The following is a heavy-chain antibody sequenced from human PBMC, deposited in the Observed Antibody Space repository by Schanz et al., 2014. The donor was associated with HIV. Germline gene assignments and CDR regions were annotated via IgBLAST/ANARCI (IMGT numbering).Heavy chain of an antibody. CDR2: MNPNSGNT. V-gene: IGHV1-8*02. J-gene: IGHJ6*02. Sequence: QAQLVQSGAEMKKSGASVRVSCNASGYTFTNYDVNWVRQAAGQGPEWMGWMNPNSGNTGYAQKFQGRVTMTRDTSISTAYIELSSLTSDDTAVYYCARAPPREQWLIGYYGMDVWGQGTTVTVSS. CDR3: ARAPPREQWLIGYYGMDV. D-gene: IGHD6-19*01. CDR1: GYTFTNYD.